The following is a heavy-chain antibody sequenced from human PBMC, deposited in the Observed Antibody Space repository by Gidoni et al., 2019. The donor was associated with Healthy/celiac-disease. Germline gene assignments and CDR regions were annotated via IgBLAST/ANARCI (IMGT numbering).Heavy chain of an antibody. Sequence: QVQLVQSGAEVKKPGASVKVSCKASGYTFTSYGISWVRQAPGQGLEWMGWISAYNGNTNYAQKLQGRVTMTTDTSTSTAYMELRSLRSDDTAVYYCARVYYGLLGDPTSFPSDYWGQGTLVTVSS. V-gene: IGHV1-18*01. CDR3: ARVYYGLLGDPTSFPSDY. CDR2: ISAYNGNT. CDR1: GYTFTSYG. D-gene: IGHD3-10*01. J-gene: IGHJ4*02.